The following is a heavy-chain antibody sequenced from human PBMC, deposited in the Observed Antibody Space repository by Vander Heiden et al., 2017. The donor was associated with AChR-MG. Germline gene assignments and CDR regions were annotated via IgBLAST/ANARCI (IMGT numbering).Heavy chain of an antibody. CDR3: AKGGYYDSSGYFFFPYFDY. J-gene: IGHJ4*02. D-gene: IGHD3-22*01. Sequence: EVQLLESGGGLVQPGGSLRLSCAAFGFTFSSYAMSWVRQAPGKGLEWVSAISGSGGSTYYADSVKGRFTISRDNSKNTLYLQMNSLRAEDTAVYYCAKGGYYDSSGYFFFPYFDYWGQGTLVTVSS. CDR2: ISGSGGST. CDR1: GFTFSSYA. V-gene: IGHV3-23*01.